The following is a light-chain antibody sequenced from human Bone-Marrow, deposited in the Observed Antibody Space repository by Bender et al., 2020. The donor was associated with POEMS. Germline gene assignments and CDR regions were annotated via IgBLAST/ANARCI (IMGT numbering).Light chain of an antibody. V-gene: IGLV2-8*01. CDR2: EVT. Sequence: QSALTQPPSASGSLGQSVTISCTGTSSDVGGNDFVSWFQQHPGKAPKLLIFEVTKRPSGVPDRFSGSRSGSTASLTVSGVQAEDEADYYCSSFAGSKNLMFGGGTRLTVI. J-gene: IGLJ3*02. CDR1: SSDVGGNDF. CDR3: SSFAGSKNLM.